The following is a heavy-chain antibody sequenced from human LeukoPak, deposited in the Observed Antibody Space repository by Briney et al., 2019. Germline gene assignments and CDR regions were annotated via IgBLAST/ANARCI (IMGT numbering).Heavy chain of an antibody. Sequence: SETLSLTCGVYGGSFTSYYWSWLRQSPGKGLEWIGEIHHSGTTYYNPSLESRVTISVDSSKNQVSLNLTSVTAAETAVYYCARSRRSAGWPFDTWGQGTLVTASS. J-gene: IGHJ4*02. CDR2: IHHSGTT. CDR1: GGSFTSYY. D-gene: IGHD6-19*01. CDR3: ARSRRSAGWPFDT. V-gene: IGHV4-34*01.